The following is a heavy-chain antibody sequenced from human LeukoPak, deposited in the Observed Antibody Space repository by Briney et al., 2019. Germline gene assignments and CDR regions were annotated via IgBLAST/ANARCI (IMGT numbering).Heavy chain of an antibody. V-gene: IGHV4-39*07. Sequence: SQTLSPTCTLSGGSITSITYGWGSIRQPPGKGLEWIGSIYYSGSTYYNPSLKSRVTISVDTSKNQFSLKLSSVTAADTAVYYCARDLTELELRFFDYWGQGTLVTVSS. CDR2: IYYSGST. D-gene: IGHD1-7*01. CDR1: GGSITSITYG. J-gene: IGHJ4*02. CDR3: ARDLTELELRFFDY.